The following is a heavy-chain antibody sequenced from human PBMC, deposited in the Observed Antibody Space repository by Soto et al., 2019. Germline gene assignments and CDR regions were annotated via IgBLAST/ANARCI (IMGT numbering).Heavy chain of an antibody. CDR3: SRDPLAAMYGYYYMDV. CDR1: GYTFTSYA. CDR2: INAGNGNT. Sequence: ASVKVSCKASGYTFTSYAMHWARQAPGQRLEWMGWINAGNGNTKYSQKFQGRVTITRDTSASTAYMELSSLRSEDTAVYYCSRDPLAAMYGYYYMDVWGKGTTVTVSS. V-gene: IGHV1-3*01. J-gene: IGHJ6*03. D-gene: IGHD2-2*01.